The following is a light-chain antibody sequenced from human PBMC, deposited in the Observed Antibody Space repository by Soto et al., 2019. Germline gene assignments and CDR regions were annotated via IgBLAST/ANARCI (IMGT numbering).Light chain of an antibody. CDR2: KVS. V-gene: IGKV2-30*02. CDR1: QSLLHSDGIAY. CDR3: MQGTHWPIT. J-gene: IGKJ5*01. Sequence: DVVMTQSPLSLPFTRGQPASISCRSNQSLLHSDGIAYFSWFQQRPGRSPRRLIYKVSNRDSGVPARFSGSGSGTDFALKISRVEAEDVGVYYCMQGTHWPITFGQGTRLEIK.